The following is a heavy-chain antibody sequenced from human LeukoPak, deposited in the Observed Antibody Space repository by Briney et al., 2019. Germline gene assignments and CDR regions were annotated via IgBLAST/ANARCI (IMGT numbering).Heavy chain of an antibody. J-gene: IGHJ4*02. CDR3: AKGTSSGWYYFDY. CDR1: GGSISSSNYY. CDR2: IYTSEST. V-gene: IGHV4-61*02. Sequence: TSSQTLSLTCSVSGGSISSSNYYWSWIRQPAGKGLEWIGRIYTSESTNYNPSLKSRVTISVDTSRNQFSLKLSSVTAADTAVYYCAKGTSSGWYYFDYWGQGTLVTVSS. D-gene: IGHD6-19*01.